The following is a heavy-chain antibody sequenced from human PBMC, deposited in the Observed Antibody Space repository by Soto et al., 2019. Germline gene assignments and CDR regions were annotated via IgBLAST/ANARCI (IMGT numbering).Heavy chain of an antibody. Sequence: QITLKESGPTLVKPTQTLTLTCTFSGFSLSTSGVGVGWIRQPPGGALEWLALIYWDDDKRYSPSLKSRLTITKDTSKSQVVLTMTNMDPVDTSTYYCAHRPDCGYSGYCPYYFGYWGQGTLVTVSS. CDR1: GFSLSTSGVG. V-gene: IGHV2-5*02. J-gene: IGHJ4*02. CDR2: IYWDDDK. D-gene: IGHD5-12*01. CDR3: AHRPDCGYSGYCPYYFGY.